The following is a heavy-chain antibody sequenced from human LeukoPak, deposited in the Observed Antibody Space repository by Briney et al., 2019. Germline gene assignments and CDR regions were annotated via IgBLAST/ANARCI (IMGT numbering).Heavy chain of an antibody. CDR3: ARGFVVVPAAIPLQLWWY. V-gene: IGHV1-2*02. D-gene: IGHD2-2*01. CDR1: GYTFTGYY. J-gene: IGHJ4*02. Sequence: ASVKVSCKASGYTFTGYYMHWVRQAPGQGLEWMEWINPNSGGTNYAQKFQGRVTMTRDTSISTAYMELSRLRSDDTAVYYCARGFVVVPAAIPLQLWWYWGQGTLVTVSS. CDR2: INPNSGGT.